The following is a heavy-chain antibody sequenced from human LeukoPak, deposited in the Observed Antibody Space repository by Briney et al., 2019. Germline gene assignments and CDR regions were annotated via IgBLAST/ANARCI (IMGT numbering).Heavy chain of an antibody. D-gene: IGHD2/OR15-2a*01. CDR3: ATAPHVNYFDF. CDR2: ISYSGST. V-gene: IGHV4-59*08. J-gene: IGHJ4*02. Sequence: SETLSLTCTVSGDSMTSYYWSWIRQPPGKGLEWIGYISYSGSTNYNPSLKSRVTISIDTSKNQFSLKLSSVTAADTAVYYCATAPHVNYFDFWGQGALVTVST. CDR1: GDSMTSYY.